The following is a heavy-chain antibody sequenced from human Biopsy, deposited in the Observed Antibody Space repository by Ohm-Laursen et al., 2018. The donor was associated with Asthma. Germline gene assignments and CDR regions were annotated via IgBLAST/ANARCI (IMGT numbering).Heavy chain of an antibody. D-gene: IGHD3-3*01. Sequence: SLRLSCAASGFSFNSYGMHWVRQAPGKGLEWVAVMSFDGRQTYYADSVKGRFTISRDNSKNTLYLQMNSLRAEDTAVYYCAKELYDDFWSGYPIGGQGTMVTVSS. CDR3: AKELYDDFWSGYPI. V-gene: IGHV3-30*18. CDR2: MSFDGRQT. J-gene: IGHJ3*02. CDR1: GFSFNSYG.